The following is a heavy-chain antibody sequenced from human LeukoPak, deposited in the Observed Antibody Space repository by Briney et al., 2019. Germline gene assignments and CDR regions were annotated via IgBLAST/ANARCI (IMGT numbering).Heavy chain of an antibody. CDR2: INQDGSAK. CDR1: GFTLSSHW. D-gene: IGHD1-7*01. CDR3: ARWEIRGTAHQLDY. Sequence: PGGSLRLSCAVSGFTLSSHWMTWVRQAPGKGLEWVANINQDGSAKYYGDSVRGRFTISRDNAKNSMYLQMDSLRAEDTAVYYCARWEIRGTAHQLDYWGQGTLVTVSS. V-gene: IGHV3-7*01. J-gene: IGHJ4*02.